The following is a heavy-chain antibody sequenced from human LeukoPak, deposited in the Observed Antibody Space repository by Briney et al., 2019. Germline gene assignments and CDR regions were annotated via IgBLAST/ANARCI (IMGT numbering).Heavy chain of an antibody. CDR3: ARSPYSGSYFSFDP. V-gene: IGHV5-51*01. J-gene: IGHJ5*02. CDR1: GYRFTSHW. CDR2: IYPGDSDT. Sequence: GESLKISCKGSGYRFTSHWIGWVRQMPGKGLEWMGIIYPGDSDTTYSPSFQGQVTISADKSISTAYLQWSSLKASDTAMYYCARSPYSGSYFSFDPWGQGTLVTVSS. D-gene: IGHD1-26*01.